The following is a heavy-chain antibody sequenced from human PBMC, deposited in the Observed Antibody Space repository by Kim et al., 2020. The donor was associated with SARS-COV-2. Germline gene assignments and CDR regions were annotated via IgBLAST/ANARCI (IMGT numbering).Heavy chain of an antibody. Sequence: GGSLRLSCAASGFTFSSYSMNWVRQAPGKGLEWVSYISSSSSTIYYADSVKGRFTISRDNAKNSLYLQMNSLRDEDTAVYYCARDRGGYCSGGSCYPGYYGMDVWGQGTTVTVSS. CDR3: ARDRGGYCSGGSCYPGYYGMDV. CDR2: ISSSSSTI. J-gene: IGHJ6*02. D-gene: IGHD2-15*01. V-gene: IGHV3-48*02. CDR1: GFTFSSYS.